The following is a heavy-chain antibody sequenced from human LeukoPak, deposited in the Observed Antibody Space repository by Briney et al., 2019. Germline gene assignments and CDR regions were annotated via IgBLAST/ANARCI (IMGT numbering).Heavy chain of an antibody. CDR3: AKDHYGNIWGTPYSPGDH. D-gene: IGHD3-16*01. CDR1: GFTFSNYG. CDR2: ISYDGSNK. Sequence: SGGSLRLSCAASGFTFSNYGMHWVRQAPGKGLEWVAVISYDGSNKYYGDSVRDRFTISRDNSKNTLYLQMNSLRAEDTALYYCAKDHYGNIWGTPYSPGDHWGQGTLVTVSS. J-gene: IGHJ4*02. V-gene: IGHV3-30*18.